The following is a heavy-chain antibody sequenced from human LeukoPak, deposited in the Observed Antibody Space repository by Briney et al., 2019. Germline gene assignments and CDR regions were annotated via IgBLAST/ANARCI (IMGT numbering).Heavy chain of an antibody. CDR2: ISYSGST. CDR3: AKEGAESFPDAFDI. D-gene: IGHD3-10*01. J-gene: IGHJ3*02. V-gene: IGHV4-59*01. Sequence: SETLSLTCTFSGGSISPYYWSWLRQPPGKGLEWIGYISYSGSTKNNPSLKSRVTISVDTSKNQFSLKLTSVTAADTAVYYCAKEGAESFPDAFDIWGQGTMITVSS. CDR1: GGSISPYY.